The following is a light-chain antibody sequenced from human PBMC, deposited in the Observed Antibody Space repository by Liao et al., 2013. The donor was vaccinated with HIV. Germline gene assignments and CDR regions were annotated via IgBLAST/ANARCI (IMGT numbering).Light chain of an antibody. J-gene: IGLJ3*02. CDR3: QAWESSGDHFWV. CDR1: KLGDKY. V-gene: IGLV3-1*01. Sequence: SYELTQSPSVSVSPGQTASITCSGDKLGDKYVCWYQQKPGQSPLLVIYQDTKRPSGIPERFSGSNSGNTATLTISGTQAMDEADYYCQAWESSGDHFWVFGGGTKLTVL. CDR2: QDT.